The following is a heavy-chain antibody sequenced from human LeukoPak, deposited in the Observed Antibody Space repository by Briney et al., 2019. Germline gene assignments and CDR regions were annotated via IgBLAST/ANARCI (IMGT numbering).Heavy chain of an antibody. CDR2: ISAYNSNT. J-gene: IGHJ6*02. Sequence: ASVKVSCKASGYTFTSYGISWVRQAPGQGLEWMGWISAYNSNTNYAQKLQGRVTMTTDTSTSTAYMELRSLRSDDTAVYYCAREYCSGGSCYRPDYYYYGMDVWGQGTTVTVSS. CDR1: GYTFTSYG. CDR3: AREYCSGGSCYRPDYYYYGMDV. V-gene: IGHV1-18*01. D-gene: IGHD2-15*01.